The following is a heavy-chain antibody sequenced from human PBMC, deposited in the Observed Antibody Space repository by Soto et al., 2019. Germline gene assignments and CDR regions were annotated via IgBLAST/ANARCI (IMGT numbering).Heavy chain of an antibody. CDR2: IIPIFGTA. Sequence: SVKVSCKASGGTFSSYAISWVRQAPGQGLEWMGGIIPIFGTANCAQKFQGRVTITADESTSTAYMELSSLRSEDTAVYYCARSYPEQYQLLSAFDYWGQGTLVTVSS. D-gene: IGHD2-2*01. V-gene: IGHV1-69*13. CDR1: GGTFSSYA. J-gene: IGHJ4*02. CDR3: ARSYPEQYQLLSAFDY.